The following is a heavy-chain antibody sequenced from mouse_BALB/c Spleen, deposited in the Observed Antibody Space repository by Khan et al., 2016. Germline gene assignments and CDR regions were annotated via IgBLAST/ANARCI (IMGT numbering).Heavy chain of an antibody. CDR3: ANFYYYGSRYKYYAMDY. Sequence: QIQLVQSGPELKKPGETVKISCKASGYTFTDYSMHWVKQAPGKGLKWMGWINTETGEPTYADDFKGRFAFSLETSASTAYLQINNLKNEDTATYFCANFYYYGSRYKYYAMDYWGQGTSVTVSS. CDR2: INTETGEP. D-gene: IGHD1-1*01. CDR1: GYTFTDYS. J-gene: IGHJ4*01. V-gene: IGHV9-2-1*01.